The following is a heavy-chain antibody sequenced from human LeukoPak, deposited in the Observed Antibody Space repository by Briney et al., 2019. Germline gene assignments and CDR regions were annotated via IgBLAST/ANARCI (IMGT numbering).Heavy chain of an antibody. D-gene: IGHD3-22*01. CDR2: ISAYDGNT. Sequence: ASVKVSCKTSGYSFTSYGFSWVRQAPGQGLGWMGWISAYDGNTNYAQKVQGRVTMTTDSSTSTAYMELRSLTSDDTAVYYCAKMGASSGYSPIDYWGQGTLVTVSA. CDR3: AKMGASSGYSPIDY. J-gene: IGHJ4*02. CDR1: GYSFTSYG. V-gene: IGHV1-18*01.